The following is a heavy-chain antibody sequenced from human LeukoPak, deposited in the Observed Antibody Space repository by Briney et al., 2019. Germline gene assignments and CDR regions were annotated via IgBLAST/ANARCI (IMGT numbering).Heavy chain of an antibody. D-gene: IGHD3-22*01. V-gene: IGHV4-39*07. CDR1: GASISNNSYY. CDR3: AREILYDSTGYYL. CDR2: IYYSGSN. Sequence: PSETLSLTCTVSGASISNNSYYWGWLRQPPGRGLEWIGSIYYSGSNYYNPSRKSRVTISINTYKKQCSLRLRSVTAADTAVYYCAREILYDSTGYYLWGQGTVVTVSS. J-gene: IGHJ4*02.